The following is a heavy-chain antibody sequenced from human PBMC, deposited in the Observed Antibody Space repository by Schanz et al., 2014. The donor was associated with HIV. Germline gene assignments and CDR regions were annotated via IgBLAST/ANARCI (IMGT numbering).Heavy chain of an antibody. CDR3: TTENLRS. CDR1: GLSFNDAW. CDR2: IKSKIDAGTT. Sequence: VQLVESGGGLVKPGGSLRLSCAASGLSFNDAWMTWVRQAPGKGLEWVGRIKSKIDAGTTDYAEPVKGRFTLSRDDSKNTLYLQMKSLKTEDTAVYYCTTENLRSWGTGTLVTVSS. V-gene: IGHV3-15*01. J-gene: IGHJ4*02.